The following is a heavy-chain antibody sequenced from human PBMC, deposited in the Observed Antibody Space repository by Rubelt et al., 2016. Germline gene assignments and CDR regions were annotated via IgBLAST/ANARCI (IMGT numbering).Heavy chain of an antibody. J-gene: IGHJ6*02. CDR3: AREGVVVSKSTTYYYGMDV. Sequence: MHWVRQAPGQGLEWMGIINPSGGSTSYAQKFQGRVTMTRDTSTSTVYMELSSLRSEDTAVYYCAREGVVVSKSTTYYYGMDVWGQGTTVTVSS. CDR2: INPSGGST. D-gene: IGHD2-15*01. V-gene: IGHV1-46*03.